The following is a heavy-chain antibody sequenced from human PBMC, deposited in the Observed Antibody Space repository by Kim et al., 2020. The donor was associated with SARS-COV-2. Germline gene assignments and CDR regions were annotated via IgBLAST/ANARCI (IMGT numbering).Heavy chain of an antibody. J-gene: IGHJ4*02. CDR1: GFTFSSAW. D-gene: IGHD5-12*01. CDR2: INRDGSKE. CDR3: ARDIDESGYDRNDY. Sequence: GGSLRLSCAASGFTFSSAWMTWFRQAPGKGLEWVANINRDGSKENYVDSVKGRFTISRDNAKNSVFLQMYKLRAEDTAVFYCARDIDESGYDRNDYWGQGTVVTVSS. V-gene: IGHV3-7*01.